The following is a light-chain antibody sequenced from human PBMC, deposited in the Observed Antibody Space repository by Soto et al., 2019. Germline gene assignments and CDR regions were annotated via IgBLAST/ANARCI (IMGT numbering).Light chain of an antibody. CDR1: QSITTY. J-gene: IGKJ4*01. V-gene: IGKV1-39*01. CDR3: QQSYRTPLT. CDR2: AAS. Sequence: DIQMTQSPSSVSASVGDRVTITCRSSQSITTYLNWYQHKPGKAPKLLIYAASSLQSGAPSRFSGSGSGTDFTLTISRLQHEDFATYYCQQSYRTPLTFGGGNKVEIK.